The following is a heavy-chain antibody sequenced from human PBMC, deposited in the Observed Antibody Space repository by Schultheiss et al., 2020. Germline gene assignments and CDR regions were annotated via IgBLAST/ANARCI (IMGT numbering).Heavy chain of an antibody. Sequence: SGPTLVKPTETLTLTCTVSGFSLSNARMGVTWIRQPPGKALEWLAHFFSNDEKSYSTSLKSRLTISKDTSRGQVVLSMTNMDPVDTATYYCARIPGSPSGRMPHYYYMDVWGKGTTVTVSS. CDR2: FFSNDEK. J-gene: IGHJ6*03. CDR1: GFSLSNARMG. V-gene: IGHV2-26*01. D-gene: IGHD3-3*01. CDR3: ARIPGSPSGRMPHYYYMDV.